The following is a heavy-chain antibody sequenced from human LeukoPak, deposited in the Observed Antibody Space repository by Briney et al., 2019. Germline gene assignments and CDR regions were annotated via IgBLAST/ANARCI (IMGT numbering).Heavy chain of an antibody. CDR2: IIPIFGTA. Sequence: ASVKVSCKASGGTFSSYAISWVRQAPGQGLEWMGGIIPIFGTANYAQKFQGRVTITADKSTSTAYMELSSLRSEDTAVYYCASGTVTIYYYYYYTDVWGKGTTVTVSS. V-gene: IGHV1-69*06. D-gene: IGHD4-17*01. CDR3: ASGTVTIYYYYYYTDV. CDR1: GGTFSSYA. J-gene: IGHJ6*03.